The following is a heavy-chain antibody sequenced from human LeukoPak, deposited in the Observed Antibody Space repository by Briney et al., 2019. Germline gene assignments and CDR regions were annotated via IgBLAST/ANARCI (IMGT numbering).Heavy chain of an antibody. CDR3: AKGGRIAVADTGDY. CDR1: GFTFTTYA. CDR2: ISGSGGGT. Sequence: PGGSLRLSCAASGFTFTTYAMSWVRQAPGKGLGWVSTISGSGGGTYYADSVKGRFTISRDNSKNTLYLQMNSLRGEDTAVYYCAKGGRIAVADTGDYWGQGTLVTVSS. V-gene: IGHV3-23*01. J-gene: IGHJ4*02. D-gene: IGHD6-19*01.